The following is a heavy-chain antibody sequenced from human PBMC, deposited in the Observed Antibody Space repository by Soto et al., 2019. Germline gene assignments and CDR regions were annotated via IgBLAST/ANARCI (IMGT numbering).Heavy chain of an antibody. CDR3: ARDPPTGTTLDWADS. V-gene: IGHV3-21*01. CDR1: GFSFSSDS. Sequence: GGSLRLSCAGSGFSFSSDSMGWVRQAPGKGLEWVASTSSSGSFMNYADSVKGRFTISRDNAKNSLYLQMSGLKDEDTAVYYCARDPPTGTTLDWADSWGQGTLVTVPQ. CDR2: TSSSGSFM. D-gene: IGHD1-7*01. J-gene: IGHJ4*02.